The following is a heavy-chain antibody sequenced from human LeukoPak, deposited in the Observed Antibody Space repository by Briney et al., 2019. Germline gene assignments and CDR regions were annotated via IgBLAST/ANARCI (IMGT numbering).Heavy chain of an antibody. CDR1: GYTFTSYG. Sequence: GASVKVSCKASGYTFTSYGISWVRQAPGQGLEWMGWISAYNGNTNYVQKLQGRVTMTTDTSTSTAYMELRSLRSDDTAVYYCARSTGHIVVVTATDYWGQGTLVTVSS. V-gene: IGHV1-18*01. CDR3: ARSTGHIVVVTATDY. D-gene: IGHD2-21*02. J-gene: IGHJ4*02. CDR2: ISAYNGNT.